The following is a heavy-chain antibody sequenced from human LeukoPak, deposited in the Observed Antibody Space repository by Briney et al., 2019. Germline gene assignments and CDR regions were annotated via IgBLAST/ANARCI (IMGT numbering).Heavy chain of an antibody. D-gene: IGHD3-16*01. V-gene: IGHV3-15*01. CDR3: TSTLGY. J-gene: IGHJ4*02. Sequence: PGGSLRLSCAASGFAFSNVWMTWVRQASGKGLEWVGRIREKTDGGTAEYAAPVKGRFTISRDDSKNTLYLQMNSVTTEDTAVYYCTSTLGYWGQGTLVTVSS. CDR2: IREKTDGGTA. CDR1: GFAFSNVW.